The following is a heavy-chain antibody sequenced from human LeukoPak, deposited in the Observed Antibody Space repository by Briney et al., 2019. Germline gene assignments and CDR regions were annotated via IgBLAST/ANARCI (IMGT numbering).Heavy chain of an antibody. Sequence: SETLSLTCAVSNGSISNYYWSWIRLTPGKGLEWIGYISYSGTTNYNPSLKSRVTMSVDTFRNQFSLKLSSVTAADTAVYYCARDFRTGYDVPRFDPWGQGTLVTVSS. CDR2: ISYSGTT. D-gene: IGHD3/OR15-3a*01. CDR1: NGSISNYY. V-gene: IGHV4-59*01. CDR3: ARDFRTGYDVPRFDP. J-gene: IGHJ5*02.